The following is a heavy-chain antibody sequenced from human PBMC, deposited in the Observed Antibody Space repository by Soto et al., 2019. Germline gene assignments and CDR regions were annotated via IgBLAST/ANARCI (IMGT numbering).Heavy chain of an antibody. CDR3: ARDSDYGDYYYYGMDV. CDR1: GGTFSSYA. CDR2: IIPIFGTA. D-gene: IGHD4-17*01. J-gene: IGHJ6*02. V-gene: IGHV1-69*13. Sequence: PSVKVSCKASGGTFSSYAISWVRQAPGQGLEWMGGIIPIFGTANYAQKFQGRVTITADESTSTAYMELSSLRSEDTAVYYCARDSDYGDYYYYGMDVWGQGTTVTVSS.